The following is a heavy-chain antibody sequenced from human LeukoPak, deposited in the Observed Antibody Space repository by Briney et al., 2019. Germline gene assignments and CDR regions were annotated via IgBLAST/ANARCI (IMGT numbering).Heavy chain of an antibody. CDR3: ASLDNILGYXSGXXXXXXKX. V-gene: IGHV4-34*01. Sequence: KPSETLSLTCAVYGGSFSGYYWSWIRQPPGRGLEWIGSLYYSGSTYYNPSLKSRVTISVDTSKNQFSLKLSSVTAADTAVYYCASLDNILGYXSGXXXXXXKXWGXXXLXTVSS. CDR2: LYYSGST. D-gene: IGHD2-15*01. J-gene: IGHJ1*01. CDR1: GGSFSGYY.